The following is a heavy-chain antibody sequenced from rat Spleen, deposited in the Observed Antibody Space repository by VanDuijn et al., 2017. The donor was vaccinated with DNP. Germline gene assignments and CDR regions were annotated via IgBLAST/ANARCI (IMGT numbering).Heavy chain of an antibody. V-gene: IGHV3-1*01. CDR2: INYSGGT. CDR3: ARGGDGYDY. D-gene: IGHD1-12*03. J-gene: IGHJ2*01. CDR1: GYSITSNY. Sequence: EVRLQESGPGLVKPSQSLSLTCSVTGYSITSNYWAWIRKFPGNKMEWMGYINYSGGTRYNPSLKSRISITRDTSENQFFLHLNSVTTEDTATYYCARGGDGYDYWGQGVMVTVSS.